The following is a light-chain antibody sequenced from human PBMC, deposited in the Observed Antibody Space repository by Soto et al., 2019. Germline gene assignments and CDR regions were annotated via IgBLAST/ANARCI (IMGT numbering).Light chain of an antibody. CDR3: QQYNNWPRT. CDR1: QSVSSN. J-gene: IGKJ2*01. CDR2: GAS. V-gene: IGKV3-15*01. Sequence: EIVMTQSPATLSVSPGERATLSCRASQSVSSNLAWYQQTPGQAPRLLIYGASTRATGIPARFSGSGSVTEFTLAISSLPSEDFAVYYCQQYNNWPRTFGQGTKLEIK.